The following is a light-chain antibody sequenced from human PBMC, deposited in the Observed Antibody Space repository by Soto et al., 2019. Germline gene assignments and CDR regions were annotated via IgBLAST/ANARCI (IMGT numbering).Light chain of an antibody. CDR2: GAY. Sequence: EIVMTQSPSTLSVSPGGSATLSCRASQSICDTLAWYQQKHGQAPRLXIYGAYARETGFLARFSGSGSGTEFTLTISSLQSEDFAVYYCQQYNNWTWTFGQGTKVDIK. CDR3: QQYNNWTWT. J-gene: IGKJ1*01. V-gene: IGKV3-15*01. CDR1: QSICDT.